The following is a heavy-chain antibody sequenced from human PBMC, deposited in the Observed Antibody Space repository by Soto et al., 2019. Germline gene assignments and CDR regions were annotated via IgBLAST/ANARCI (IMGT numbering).Heavy chain of an antibody. CDR2: IYDTGISGYTPST. CDR1: SGSVSASY. CDR3: ARGEDAFFYYGLDV. J-gene: IGHJ6*02. Sequence: SYSPSLTCTVCSGSVSASYWSWIRRPQGKGLEWIAYIYDTGISGYTPSTSYNPSLKSRVTMSVDTSKSQFSLKLTSVIAADTAVYYCARGEDAFFYYGLDVWGQGITVTVSS. V-gene: IGHV4-59*02.